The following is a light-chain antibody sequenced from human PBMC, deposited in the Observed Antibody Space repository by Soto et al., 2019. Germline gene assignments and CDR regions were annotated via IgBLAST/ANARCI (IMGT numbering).Light chain of an antibody. J-gene: IGKJ1*01. CDR1: QSVSSD. CDR3: QQYNNWPRP. CDR2: SAS. V-gene: IGKV3-15*01. Sequence: EIVMTQSPATLSVSPGERATLSCRASQSVSSDLALYHQKPGQAPRLLIYSASTRATGIPARFSGSGSGTEFTLTINSLQSEDCAVYDCQQYNNWPRPFGQGTKVEIK.